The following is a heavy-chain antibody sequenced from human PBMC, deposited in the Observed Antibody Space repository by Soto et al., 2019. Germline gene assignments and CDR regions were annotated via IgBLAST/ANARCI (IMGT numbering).Heavy chain of an antibody. CDR1: GGSISRGGYD. CDR2: IYYSGST. Sequence: QVQLQESGPGLVKPSQTLSLTCTVSGGSISRGGYDWSWIRQHPGKGLEWSGYIYYSGSTYYNPSVKSRVTISVDTSKNQFSLKLSSVTAADTAVYYCARSIDPWGLGTLVTVSS. V-gene: IGHV4-31*03. CDR3: ARSIDP. J-gene: IGHJ5*02.